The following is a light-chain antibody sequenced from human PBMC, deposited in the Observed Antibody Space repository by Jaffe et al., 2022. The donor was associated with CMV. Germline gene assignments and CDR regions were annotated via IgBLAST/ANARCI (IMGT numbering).Light chain of an antibody. Sequence: EIVLTQSPGTLSLSPGDGATLSCRASQSVTNSYLAWYQQKPGQAPRLLIYGASSRATVIPDRFSGSGSGTDFTLTISRLEPEDFAVYYCHQYGSSPLTFGGGTKVEIK. V-gene: IGKV3-20*01. CDR1: QSVTNSY. CDR3: HQYGSSPLT. CDR2: GAS. J-gene: IGKJ4*01.